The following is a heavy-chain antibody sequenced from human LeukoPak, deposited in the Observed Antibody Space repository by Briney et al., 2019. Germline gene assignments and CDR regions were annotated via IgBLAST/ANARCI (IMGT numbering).Heavy chain of an antibody. Sequence: PGGSLRLSCAASGFTFSNYNVNWVRQTPGKGLEWVSSISGISSYIYYRDSVKGRFTTSRDNARNELYLQLNSLRAEDTAVYYCARASGTYFEYYFDYWGQGTLVTVSS. V-gene: IGHV3-21*01. CDR2: ISGISSYI. CDR3: ARASGTYFEYYFDY. J-gene: IGHJ4*02. D-gene: IGHD1-26*01. CDR1: GFTFSNYN.